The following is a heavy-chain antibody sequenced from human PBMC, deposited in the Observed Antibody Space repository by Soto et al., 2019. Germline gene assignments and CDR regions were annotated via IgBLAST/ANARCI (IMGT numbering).Heavy chain of an antibody. V-gene: IGHV3-23*01. CDR3: AKDRAAMVTSDYYGMAV. CDR1: GFTFSSYA. CDR2: ISGSGGST. D-gene: IGHD5-18*01. J-gene: IGHJ6*02. Sequence: EVQLLESGGGLVQPGGSLRLSCAASGFTFSSYAMSWVRQAPGKGLEWVSAISGSGGSTYYADSVKGRFTISRDNSKNTLYPQRNSLCAEDTAVYYCAKDRAAMVTSDYYGMAVGGHGTTFTV.